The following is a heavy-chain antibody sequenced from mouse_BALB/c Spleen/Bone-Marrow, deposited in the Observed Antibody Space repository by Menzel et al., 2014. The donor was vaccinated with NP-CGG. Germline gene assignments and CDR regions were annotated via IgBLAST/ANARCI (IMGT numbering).Heavy chain of an antibody. D-gene: IGHD1-1*01. V-gene: IGHV1S29*02. CDR1: GYTFTDYN. Sequence: VQLQQSGPELVKPGASVKISCKASGYTFTDYNMHWVKQSHGKSLEWIGYIYPYNGGTGYNQKFKSKATLTVDNSSSTAYMELRSLTSEDSAVYYCARREAVVADFDYWGQRTTLTVSS. CDR2: IYPYNGGT. CDR3: ARREAVVADFDY. J-gene: IGHJ2*01.